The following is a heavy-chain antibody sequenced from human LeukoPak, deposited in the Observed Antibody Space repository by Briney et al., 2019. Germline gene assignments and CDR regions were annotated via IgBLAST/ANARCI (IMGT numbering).Heavy chain of an antibody. CDR3: ASLPYSAPFSFDY. D-gene: IGHD2-15*01. CDR2: IYRGGNA. J-gene: IGHJ4*02. CDR1: GFTPSSNY. V-gene: IGHV3-53*01. Sequence: ARSLRLACAPSGFTPSSNYISWDRQAPGQGLDRAPGIYRGGNADYAGSVKGRFTISRDNSKNTLYRQMNSLRAEDTAVYYCASLPYSAPFSFDYWGQGTLVTVSS.